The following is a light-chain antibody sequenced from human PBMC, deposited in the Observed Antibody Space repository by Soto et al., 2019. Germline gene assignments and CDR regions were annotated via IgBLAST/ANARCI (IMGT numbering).Light chain of an antibody. J-gene: IGKJ2*01. CDR1: QGISNY. CDR3: QKYNSAPYT. Sequence: DIQMTQSPSSLSASVGDRVTITCRASQGISNYLAWYQQKPGKVPKLLIYAASTLQSGVPSRFSGSGSGTAFTLTISSLQPEDVATFYGQKYNSAPYTFGQGTKLEIK. CDR2: AAS. V-gene: IGKV1-27*01.